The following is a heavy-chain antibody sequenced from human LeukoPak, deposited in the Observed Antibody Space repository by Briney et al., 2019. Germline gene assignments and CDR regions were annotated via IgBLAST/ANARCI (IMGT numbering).Heavy chain of an antibody. V-gene: IGHV1-69*05. Sequence: GASVKVSCKASGGTFSSYAISWVRQAPGQGLEWMGGIIPIFGTANYAQKFQGRVTMTTDTSTSTAYMELRSLRSDDTAVYYCARWYCSSTSCPADAFDIWGQGTMVTVSS. J-gene: IGHJ3*02. CDR1: GGTFSSYA. D-gene: IGHD2-2*01. CDR2: IIPIFGTA. CDR3: ARWYCSSTSCPADAFDI.